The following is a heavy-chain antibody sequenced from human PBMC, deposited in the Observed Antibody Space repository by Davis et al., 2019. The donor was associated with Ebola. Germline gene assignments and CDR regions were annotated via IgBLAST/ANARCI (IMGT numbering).Heavy chain of an antibody. CDR1: GGSFSGYY. CDR2: INHSGST. CDR3: ARCNYDILTGYYNP. Sequence: GSLRLSCAVYGGSFSGYYWSWIRQPPGKGLEWIGEINHSGSTNYNPSLKSRVTISVDTSKNQFSLKLSSVIAADTAVYYCARCNYDILTGYYNPWGQGTLVTVSS. V-gene: IGHV4-34*01. D-gene: IGHD3-9*01. J-gene: IGHJ5*02.